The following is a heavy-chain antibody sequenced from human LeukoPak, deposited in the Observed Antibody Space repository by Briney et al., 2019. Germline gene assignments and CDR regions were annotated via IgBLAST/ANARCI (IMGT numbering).Heavy chain of an antibody. Sequence: PGGSLRLSCAASGFTFSSYAMHWVRQAPGKGLEYVSAISSNGGSTYYANSVKGRFTISRDNSKNTLYLQMGSLRAEDMAVYYCARESADYVWGSYRSYCFDYWGQGTLVTVSS. D-gene: IGHD3-16*02. J-gene: IGHJ4*02. CDR3: ARESADYVWGSYRSYCFDY. CDR1: GFTFSSYA. V-gene: IGHV3-64*01. CDR2: ISSNGGST.